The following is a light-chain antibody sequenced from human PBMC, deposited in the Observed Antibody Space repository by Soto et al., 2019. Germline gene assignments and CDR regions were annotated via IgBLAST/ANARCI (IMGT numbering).Light chain of an antibody. CDR2: DVS. V-gene: IGLV2-14*01. CDR1: SSDVGGYNY. CDR3: CSYTSSSTSVV. Sequence: QSVLTQPASVSGSPGQSITISCTGTSSDVGGYNYVSWYQQHPGKAPTLMIYDVSNRPSWVSNRFSGSKSGNTASLTISGLQAEDEADYYCCSYTSSSTSVVFGGGTKLTVL. J-gene: IGLJ2*01.